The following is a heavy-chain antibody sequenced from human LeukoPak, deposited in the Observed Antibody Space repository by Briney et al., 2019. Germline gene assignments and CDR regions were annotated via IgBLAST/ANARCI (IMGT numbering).Heavy chain of an antibody. J-gene: IGHJ4*02. V-gene: IGHV3-73*01. CDR3: TRHLDGIAAYDY. CDR2: IGSRADNHAT. CDR1: GFIFSACA. Sequence: GGSLRLSCAASGFIFSACAVHWIRQAPGKGLEWVGLIGSRADNHATLYGASMEGKFSISRDDSKNTAYLQMNSLKTEDTAVYYCTRHLDGIAAYDYWGQGSLVTVSS. D-gene: IGHD6-13*01.